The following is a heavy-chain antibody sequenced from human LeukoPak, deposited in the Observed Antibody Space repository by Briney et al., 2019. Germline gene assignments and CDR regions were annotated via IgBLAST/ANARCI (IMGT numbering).Heavy chain of an antibody. J-gene: IGHJ4*02. CDR1: EFTFSSYS. CDR3: ASQVGYSGSPIGY. CDR2: ISSSGSTI. Sequence: PGGSLRLSCAASEFTFSSYSMSWIRQAPGKGLEWVSYISSSGSTIYYADSVKGRFTISRDNAKNSLYLQMNSLRAEDTAVYYCASQVGYSGSPIGYWGQGTLVTVSS. D-gene: IGHD1-26*01. V-gene: IGHV3-48*04.